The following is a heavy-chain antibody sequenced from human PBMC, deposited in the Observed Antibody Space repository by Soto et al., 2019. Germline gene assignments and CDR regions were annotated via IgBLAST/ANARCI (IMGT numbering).Heavy chain of an antibody. CDR2: ISAYNGNT. CDR1: GYTFTSYG. J-gene: IGHJ4*02. D-gene: IGHD4-17*01. V-gene: IGHV1-18*01. Sequence: ASVNVSCKASGYTFTSYGISWVRQAPGQGLEWMGWISAYNGNTNYAQKLQGRVTMTTDTSTSTAYMELRSLRSDDTAVYYCAREDYDYGDYRIDYWGQGTLVTVSS. CDR3: AREDYDYGDYRIDY.